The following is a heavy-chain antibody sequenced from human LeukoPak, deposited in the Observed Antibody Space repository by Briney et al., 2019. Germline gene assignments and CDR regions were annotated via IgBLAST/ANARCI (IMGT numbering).Heavy chain of an antibody. D-gene: IGHD2-15*01. Sequence: SETLSLTCTVSGGSIGTYYWSWIRQPPGKGLEWIGYVYYSGSTNYHPSLKSRVTISVDTSKNQFSLTLSSVTAADTAAYYCARDGYCSGSYCYGYYYYMDVWGTGTTVSVSS. V-gene: IGHV4-59*01. CDR2: VYYSGST. CDR3: ARDGYCSGSYCYGYYYYMDV. CDR1: GGSIGTYY. J-gene: IGHJ6*03.